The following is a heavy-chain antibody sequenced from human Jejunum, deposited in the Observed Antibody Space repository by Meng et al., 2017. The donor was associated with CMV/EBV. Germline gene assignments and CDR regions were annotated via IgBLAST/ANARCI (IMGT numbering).Heavy chain of an antibody. Sequence: ASGFTFSRYAVSWVRQAPGKGLEWVSVIYPVDSTTDYADSVKGRFTIARDNSKNTLYRQMNSLRAEDTAVYYCVKDPSTVAAAYCGQGTRVTVSS. CDR2: IYPVDSTT. V-gene: IGHV3-23*03. CDR1: GFTFSRYA. J-gene: IGHJ4*02. D-gene: IGHD4-11*01. CDR3: VKDPSTVAAAY.